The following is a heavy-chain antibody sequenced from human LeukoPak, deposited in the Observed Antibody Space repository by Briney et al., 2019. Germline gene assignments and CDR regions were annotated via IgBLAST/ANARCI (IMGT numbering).Heavy chain of an antibody. CDR3: ARGVHYYNSSGYYYTFSAFDI. CDR1: GYTFTSYD. J-gene: IGHJ3*02. Sequence: ASVKVSCKASGYTFTSYDINWVRQATGQGLEWMGWMNPNSGNTGYAQKFQGRVTMTRNTSISTAYMELSSLRSEDTAVYYCARGVHYYNSSGYYYTFSAFDIWGQGTMVTVSS. D-gene: IGHD3-22*01. V-gene: IGHV1-8*01. CDR2: MNPNSGNT.